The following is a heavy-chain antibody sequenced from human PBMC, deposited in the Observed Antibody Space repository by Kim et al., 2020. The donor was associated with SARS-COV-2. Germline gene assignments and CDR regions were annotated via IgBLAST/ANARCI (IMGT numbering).Heavy chain of an antibody. CDR3: AKGANARYFDWLSIPDWFDP. V-gene: IGHV3-23*01. CDR1: GFTFSSYA. D-gene: IGHD3-9*01. Sequence: GGSLRLSCAASGFTFSSYAMSWVRQAPGKGLEWVSDMSGSGGSTYYGDSVKGRFTISRDNSKNTLYLQMNSLRAEGTAVYYCAKGANARYFDWLSIPDWFDPWGQGTLVTVPS. J-gene: IGHJ5*02. CDR2: MSGSGGST.